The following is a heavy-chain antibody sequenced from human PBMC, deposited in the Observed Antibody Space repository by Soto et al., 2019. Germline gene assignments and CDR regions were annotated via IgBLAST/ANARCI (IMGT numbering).Heavy chain of an antibody. V-gene: IGHV1-69*04. Sequence: ASVKVSCKASGGTFSSYTISWERQAPGQGLEWMGRIIPILGIANYAQKFQGRVTITADKSTSTAYMELSSLRSEDTAVYYCARDTTGDRAFDIWGQGTMVTVSS. CDR2: IIPILGIA. CDR3: ARDTTGDRAFDI. CDR1: GGTFSSYT. J-gene: IGHJ3*02. D-gene: IGHD7-27*01.